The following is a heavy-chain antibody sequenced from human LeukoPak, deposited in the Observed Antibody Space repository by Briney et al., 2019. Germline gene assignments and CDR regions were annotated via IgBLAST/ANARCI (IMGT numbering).Heavy chain of an antibody. J-gene: IGHJ4*02. Sequence: SETLSLTCGISGGSISTSNWWSWVRQPPGKGLEWIGSIYYSGSTYYNPSLKSRVTISVDTSKNQFSLKLSSVTAADTAVYYCARGMVRGPSDYWGQGTLVTVSS. CDR3: ARGMVRGPSDY. D-gene: IGHD3-10*01. CDR1: GGSISTSNW. V-gene: IGHV4-39*01. CDR2: IYYSGST.